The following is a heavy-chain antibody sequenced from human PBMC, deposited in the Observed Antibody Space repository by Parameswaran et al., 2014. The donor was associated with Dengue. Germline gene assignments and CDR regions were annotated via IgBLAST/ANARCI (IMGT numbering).Heavy chain of an antibody. CDR3: AHSLLWTGRQAFDI. Sequence: PGKALEWLALIYWNDDKRYSPSLKSRLTITKDTSKNQVVLTMTKMDPVDTATYYCAHSLLWTGRQAFDIWGQGTMVTVSS. V-gene: IGHV2-5*01. CDR2: IYWNDDK. J-gene: IGHJ3*02. D-gene: IGHD3-10*01.